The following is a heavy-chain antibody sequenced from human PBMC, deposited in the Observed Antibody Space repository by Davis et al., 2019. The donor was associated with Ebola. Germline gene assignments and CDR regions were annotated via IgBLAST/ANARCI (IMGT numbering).Heavy chain of an antibody. CDR1: GFTFSGSA. Sequence: GESLKISCAASGFTFSGSAMHWVRQASGKGLEWVGRIRSKANSYATAYAASVKGRFTISRDDSKNTAYLQMNSLKTEDTAVYYCTQSGSRDYWGQGTTVTVSS. CDR2: IRSKANSYAT. V-gene: IGHV3-73*01. J-gene: IGHJ4*02. D-gene: IGHD1-26*01. CDR3: TQSGSRDY.